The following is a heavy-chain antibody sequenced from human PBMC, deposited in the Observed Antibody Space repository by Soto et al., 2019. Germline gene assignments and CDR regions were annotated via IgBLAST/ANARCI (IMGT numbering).Heavy chain of an antibody. Sequence: ASVKVSCKASGYTFTSYGISWVRQAPGQGLEWMGWISAYNGNTNYAQKLQGRVTMTTDTSTSTAYMELRSLRSDDTAVYYCARASLGITFGGVIVATSYSYYGMDVWGQGTTVTVSS. D-gene: IGHD3-16*02. V-gene: IGHV1-18*01. J-gene: IGHJ6*02. CDR2: ISAYNGNT. CDR3: ARASLGITFGGVIVATSYSYYGMDV. CDR1: GYTFTSYG.